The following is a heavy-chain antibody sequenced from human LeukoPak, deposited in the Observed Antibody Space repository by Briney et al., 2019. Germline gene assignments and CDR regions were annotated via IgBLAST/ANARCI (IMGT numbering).Heavy chain of an antibody. CDR3: ATYGSGNYYKKAFDY. Sequence: PGGSLRLSCAASGFTFSSYAMSWVRQAPGKGLEWVSGISGGGGTTHYADSVQGRFTIPRDNSKNTLYLQMNSLRAEDTAVYYCATYGSGNYYKKAFDYWGQGTLVTVSS. CDR2: ISGGGGTT. D-gene: IGHD3-10*01. V-gene: IGHV3-23*01. CDR1: GFTFSSYA. J-gene: IGHJ4*02.